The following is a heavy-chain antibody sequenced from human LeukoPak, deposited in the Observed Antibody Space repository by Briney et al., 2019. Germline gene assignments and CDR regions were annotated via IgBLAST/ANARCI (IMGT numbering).Heavy chain of an antibody. CDR3: ARDLRSWLQPGGGFDY. V-gene: IGHV4-30-2*01. CDR1: GGSISSGGYY. J-gene: IGHJ4*02. Sequence: SETLSLTCTVSGGSISSGGYYWSWIRQPPGKGLEWIGYIYHSGSTYYNPSLKSRVTISVDRSKNQFSLKLSSVTAADTAVYYCARDLRSWLQPGGGFDYWGQGTLVTVSS. D-gene: IGHD5-24*01. CDR2: IYHSGST.